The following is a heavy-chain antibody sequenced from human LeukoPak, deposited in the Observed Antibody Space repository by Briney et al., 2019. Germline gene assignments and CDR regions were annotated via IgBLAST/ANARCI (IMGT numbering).Heavy chain of an antibody. D-gene: IGHD3-10*01. CDR3: AKDHTDYYASGSYYTARYFDY. J-gene: IGHJ4*02. V-gene: IGHV3-23*01. CDR1: GFSFSTYP. CDR2: ISANGGST. Sequence: WGSLRLSCAASGFSFSTYPMSWVRQAPGKGLEWVSAISANGGSTFYADSVRGRFTISRDNSKNTLYLQMNSLRVGDTAIYYCAKDHTDYYASGSYYTARYFDYWGQGTLVPVSS.